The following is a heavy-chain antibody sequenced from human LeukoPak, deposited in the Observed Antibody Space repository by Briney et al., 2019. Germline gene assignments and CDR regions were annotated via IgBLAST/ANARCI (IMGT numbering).Heavy chain of an antibody. CDR3: ARRGGSGYYSPFDS. D-gene: IGHD3-3*01. Sequence: SETLSLTCTVSGGSISSGTHYWGWIRQPPGKGLEWMGSIYYTGSTYYNPSLRSRVTISVDTSKNQFSLKLSSVTAADTAVYYCARRGGSGYYSPFDSWGQGTLVTVSS. CDR2: IYYTGST. J-gene: IGHJ4*02. CDR1: GGSISSGTHY. V-gene: IGHV4-39*01.